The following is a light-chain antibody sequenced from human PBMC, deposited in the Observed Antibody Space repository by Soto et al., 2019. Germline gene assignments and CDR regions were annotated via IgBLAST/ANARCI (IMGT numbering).Light chain of an antibody. Sequence: EIVLTQSPGTLSLSPGERATLSCRASQSLSGDYLAWYQQKPGQAARLLIFGVSSRATGIPDRFSGSGSGTDFTLTSTRLAPEDFAVYYCHQYGSSPYTFGLGTKLEIK. CDR2: GVS. V-gene: IGKV3-20*01. J-gene: IGKJ2*01. CDR3: HQYGSSPYT. CDR1: QSLSGDY.